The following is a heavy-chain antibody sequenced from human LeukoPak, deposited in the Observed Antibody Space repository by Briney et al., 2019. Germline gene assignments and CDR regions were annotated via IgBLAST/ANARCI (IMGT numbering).Heavy chain of an antibody. CDR1: GFTFSSYA. CDR2: ISGSGGST. V-gene: IGHV3-23*01. CDR3: PKSPVATSTYREYFDY. Sequence: GGSLRLSCAASGFTFSSYAMSWVRQAPGKGLEGVSAISGSGGSTYYADSVKGLFTLYRDNPKNTLYPQMKSLRAEDTSGPYCPKSPVATSTYREYFDYWGQGTRVTVSS. J-gene: IGHJ4*02. D-gene: IGHD3-16*02.